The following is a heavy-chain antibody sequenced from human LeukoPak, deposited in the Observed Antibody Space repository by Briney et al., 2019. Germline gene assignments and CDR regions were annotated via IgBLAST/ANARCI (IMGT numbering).Heavy chain of an antibody. CDR1: GGSISSYY. Sequence: SETLSLTCTVSGGSISSYYWSWIRQPPGKELEWIGYIYYSGSTNYNPSLKSRVTISVDTSKNQFSLKLSSVTAADTAVYYCARGHSYGYTDYFDYWGQGTLVTVSS. CDR3: ARGHSYGYTDYFDY. D-gene: IGHD5-18*01. V-gene: IGHV4-59*01. CDR2: IYYSGST. J-gene: IGHJ4*02.